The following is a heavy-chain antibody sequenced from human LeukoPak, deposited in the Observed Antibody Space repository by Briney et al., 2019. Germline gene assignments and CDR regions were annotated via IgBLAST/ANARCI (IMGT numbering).Heavy chain of an antibody. CDR1: GFTFSDYY. CDR2: IYHSGST. J-gene: IGHJ4*02. CDR3: ARGPEDRGLPDDY. D-gene: IGHD3-10*01. Sequence: LRLSCAASGFTFSDYYMTWIRQPPGKGLEWIGYIYHSGSTYYNPSLKSRVTISVDRSKNQFSLKLSSVTAADTAVYYCARGPEDRGLPDDYWGQGTLVTVSS. V-gene: IGHV4-30-2*01.